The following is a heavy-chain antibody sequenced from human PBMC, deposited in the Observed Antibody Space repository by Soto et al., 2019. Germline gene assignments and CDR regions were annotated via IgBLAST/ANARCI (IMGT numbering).Heavy chain of an antibody. Sequence: GTSVKVSCKDSGYTFTSNGSRWVRQAPGQGLEWMGWISAYNGNTNYAQKLQGRVTMTTDTSTSTAYMELRSLRSDDTAVYYCARLYCSGGSCRPQYYYMDVWGKGTTVTVSS. J-gene: IGHJ6*03. CDR1: GYTFTSNG. V-gene: IGHV1-18*01. D-gene: IGHD2-15*01. CDR2: ISAYNGNT. CDR3: ARLYCSGGSCRPQYYYMDV.